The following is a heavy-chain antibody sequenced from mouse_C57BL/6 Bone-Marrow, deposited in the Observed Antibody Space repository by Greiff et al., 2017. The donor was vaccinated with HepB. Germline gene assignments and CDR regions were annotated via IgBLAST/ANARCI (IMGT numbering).Heavy chain of an antibody. V-gene: IGHV1-20*01. J-gene: IGHJ3*01. CDR3: ARAAENGMCRKKKASLPEETVTVVPVPQTSKYPSYHSRRGIFAY. D-gene: IGHD2-12*01. Sequence: EVQLQQSGPELVKPGDSVKISCKASGYSFTGYFMNWVMQSHGKSLEWIGRINPYNGDTFYNQKFKGKATLTVDKSSSTAHMELRSLTSEDSAVYYWARAAENGMCRKKKASLPEETVTVVPVPQTSKYPSYHSRRGIFAYWGQGTLVTVSA. CDR2: INPYNGDT. CDR1: GYSFTGYF.